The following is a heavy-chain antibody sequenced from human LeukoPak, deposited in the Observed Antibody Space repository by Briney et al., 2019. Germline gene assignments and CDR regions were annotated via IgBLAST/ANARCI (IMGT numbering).Heavy chain of an antibody. V-gene: IGHV5-51*01. Sequence: GESLKISCKGPNYSFTNYWIAWVRQMPGKGLEWMGVIYPGDSGTAYSPSFQGQVTISVDKSIKTAYLQWSSLKASDTAMYYCARQLTGTIGYWGQGTLVTVSS. J-gene: IGHJ4*02. CDR1: NYSFTNYW. CDR3: ARQLTGTIGY. CDR2: IYPGDSGT. D-gene: IGHD1-7*01.